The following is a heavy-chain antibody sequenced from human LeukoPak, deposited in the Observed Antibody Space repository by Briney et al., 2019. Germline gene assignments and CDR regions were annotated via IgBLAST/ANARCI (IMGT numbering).Heavy chain of an antibody. CDR3: SRRGRDRDWFPRTLDY. D-gene: IGHD3-9*01. CDR2: INDSGTT. J-gene: IGHJ4*02. V-gene: IGHV4-34*01. CDR1: GESFRDFF. Sequence: PSETLSLTCAVYGESFRDFFWTWVRQTPEKGLEWIGEINDSGTTNYNPSLKSRVTISIDMSKSQFFLRVTSVTAADTAVYYCSRRGRDRDWFPRTLDYWAREPRSSSP.